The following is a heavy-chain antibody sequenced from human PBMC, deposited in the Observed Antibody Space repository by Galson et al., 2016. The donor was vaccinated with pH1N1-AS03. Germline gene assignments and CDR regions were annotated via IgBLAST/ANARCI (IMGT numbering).Heavy chain of an antibody. J-gene: IGHJ4*02. D-gene: IGHD5-18*01. CDR2: ISGADLST. V-gene: IGHV3-23*01. CDR1: GFTFSTYA. Sequence: SLRLSCAASGFTFSTYAMSWVRQAPGKGLEWVSSISGADLSTYYADSVKRRFTVSRDNSKNTLYLQMNCLRDEDKAIDYCANPRAYGTPMVTRLDYWGQGILVTVSS. CDR3: ANPRAYGTPMVTRLDY.